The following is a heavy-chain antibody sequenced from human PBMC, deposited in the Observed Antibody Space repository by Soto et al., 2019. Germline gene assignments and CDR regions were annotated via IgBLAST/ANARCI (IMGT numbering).Heavy chain of an antibody. D-gene: IGHD2-21*02. Sequence: PSETLSLTCTVSGGSISTDHYHWTWIRQTPGKGLEWIGYIHYSGSIHFNPSLQSQVSMSVDTSKNLFSLKLSSVTAADTAVYFCAREDDGGDRDYYGLDVWGQGTTVTVSS. CDR1: GGSISTDHYH. CDR2: IHYSGSI. J-gene: IGHJ6*02. CDR3: AREDDGGDRDYYGLDV. V-gene: IGHV4-30-4*01.